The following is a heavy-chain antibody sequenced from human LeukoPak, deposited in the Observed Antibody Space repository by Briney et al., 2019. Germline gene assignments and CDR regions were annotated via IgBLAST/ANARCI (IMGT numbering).Heavy chain of an antibody. D-gene: IGHD4-17*01. Sequence: ISSDGNDEYYANAVKGRFTISRDNSMNTLYLQMNSLRAEDTAIYYCAKDLTTLTLGKDYWGQGTLVTVSS. V-gene: IGHV3-30*18. CDR2: ISSDGNDE. J-gene: IGHJ4*02. CDR3: AKDLTTLTLGKDY.